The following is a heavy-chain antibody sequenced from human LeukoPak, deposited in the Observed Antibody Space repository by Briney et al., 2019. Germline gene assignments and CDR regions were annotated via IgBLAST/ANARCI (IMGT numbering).Heavy chain of an antibody. CDR2: ISGGGGGT. J-gene: IGHJ6*02. Sequence: GGSLRLSCAASGFTFSSYAMTWVRQAPGKGLEWVSAISGGGGGTFYADSVKGRFTTSRDNSKNTLYLQMNSLSAEDTAVYYCAKDLGGKPYYYYGMDVWGQGTTVTVSS. CDR3: AKDLGGKPYYYYGMDV. CDR1: GFTFSSYA. V-gene: IGHV3-23*01.